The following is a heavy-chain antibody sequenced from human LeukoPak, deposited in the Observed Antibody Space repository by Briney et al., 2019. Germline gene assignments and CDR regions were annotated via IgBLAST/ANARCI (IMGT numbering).Heavy chain of an antibody. J-gene: IGHJ6*03. Sequence: KPSETLSLTCTVSGGSISSSAYHWGWIRQPPGKGLEWIGSFYYSGRTYYNLSLKSRVTISVDTSKNQFSLKVSSVTAADTAVYYCARGGSTLHSAGGHDTEFYYYYYMDVWGKGTTVTISS. D-gene: IGHD3-9*01. CDR1: GGSISSSAYH. CDR2: FYYSGRT. V-gene: IGHV4-39*01. CDR3: ARGGSTLHSAGGHDTEFYYYYYMDV.